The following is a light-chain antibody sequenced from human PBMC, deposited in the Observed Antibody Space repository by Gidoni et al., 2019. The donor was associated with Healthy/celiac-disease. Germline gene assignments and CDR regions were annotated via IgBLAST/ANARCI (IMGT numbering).Light chain of an antibody. Sequence: SYELTQPPSVSLSPGQTASITCSGDKLGEKYACWYQQKPGQSPVLVIYQDSKLPSGIPARFSGSNSGNTATLTISGTQASDEADYYCQAWDSSTVVFGGGTKLTVL. J-gene: IGLJ2*01. CDR1: KLGEKY. V-gene: IGLV3-1*01. CDR3: QAWDSSTVV. CDR2: QDS.